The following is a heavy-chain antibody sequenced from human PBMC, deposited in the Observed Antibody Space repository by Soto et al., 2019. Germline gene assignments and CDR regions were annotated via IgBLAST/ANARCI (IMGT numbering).Heavy chain of an antibody. D-gene: IGHD2-21*02. J-gene: IGHJ4*02. CDR2: INPNGGYT. CDR1: GYDFFKYN. CDR3: TRADSDVVILPDVRPLFDL. V-gene: IGHV1-46*01. Sequence: QVQLVQSGAEVKKPGASVKVSCKTSGYDFFKYNMHWVRQAPGQGLEWMGVINPNGGYTRHAQKFGGRVIMTGVTSSKIVYMELSGLTSADTAMYYCTRADSDVVILPDVRPLFDLWGQGALVTVSS.